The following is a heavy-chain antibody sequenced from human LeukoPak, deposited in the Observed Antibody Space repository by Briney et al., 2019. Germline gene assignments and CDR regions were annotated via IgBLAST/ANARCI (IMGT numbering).Heavy chain of an antibody. CDR3: ARVTYYYYGMDV. CDR2: IYYSGST. Sequence: SETLSLTCTVSGGSISSYYWSWIRQPPGKGLEWIGYIYYSGSTNYNPSLKSRVTISVDTSKNQFSLKLSSVTAADTAVYYCARVTYYYYGMDVWGQGTTVTVSS. V-gene: IGHV4-59*01. J-gene: IGHJ6*02. CDR1: GGSISSYY.